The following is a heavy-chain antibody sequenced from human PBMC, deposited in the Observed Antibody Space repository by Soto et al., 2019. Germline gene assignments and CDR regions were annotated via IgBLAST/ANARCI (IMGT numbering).Heavy chain of an antibody. D-gene: IGHD2-2*01. J-gene: IGHJ3*02. Sequence: PGGSLRLSCAASGFTFSSYAMSWVRQAPGKGLEWVSAISGSGGSTYYADSVKGRFTISRDNSKNTLYLQMNSLRAEDTAVYYCAKDSRPLVPAAIGGAFDIWGQGTMVTVSS. CDR3: AKDSRPLVPAAIGGAFDI. V-gene: IGHV3-23*01. CDR2: ISGSGGST. CDR1: GFTFSSYA.